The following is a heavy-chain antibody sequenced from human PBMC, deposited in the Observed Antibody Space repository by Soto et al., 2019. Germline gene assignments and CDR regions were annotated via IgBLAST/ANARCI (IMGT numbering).Heavy chain of an antibody. J-gene: IGHJ4*02. CDR2: IIPIFGTA. CDR3: ARGGDDYSNYGRGYFDY. CDR1: GGTFSSYA. Sequence: QVQLVQSGAEVKKPGSSVKVSCKASGGTFSSYAISWVRQAPGQGLEWMGGIIPIFGTANYAQKFQGRVTITADESTSTAYMERSSLRSEDTAVYYCARGGDDYSNYGRGYFDYWGQGTLVTVSS. V-gene: IGHV1-69*12. D-gene: IGHD4-4*01.